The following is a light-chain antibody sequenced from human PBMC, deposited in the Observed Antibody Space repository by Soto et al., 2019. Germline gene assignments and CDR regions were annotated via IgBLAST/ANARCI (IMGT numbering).Light chain of an antibody. CDR2: EVS. CDR3: CSYAGDYMFV. Sequence: QSVLTQPASVSGSHGQSITISCTGTSSDVGGYKYVSWYQQHPGKVPKLMIYEVSNRPSGVSNRFSGSKSGNTASLSISGLQAEDEAEYYCCSYAGDYMFVFGTGTKVTVL. J-gene: IGLJ1*01. V-gene: IGLV2-14*01. CDR1: SSDVGGYKY.